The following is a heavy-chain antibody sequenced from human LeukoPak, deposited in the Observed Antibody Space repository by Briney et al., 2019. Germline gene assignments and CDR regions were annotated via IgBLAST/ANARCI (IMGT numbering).Heavy chain of an antibody. CDR3: ARDYGGSSPFDY. J-gene: IGHJ4*02. CDR1: GFTFSNHE. CDR2: ISSSGSDI. V-gene: IGHV3-48*03. Sequence: GGSLRLSCAVSGFTFSNHEMHWVRQAPGKGLEWVSYISSSGSDIYYADSVKGRFTISRDNAKNSLYLHMNSLRAEDTAVYYCARDYGGSSPFDYWGRGTLVTVSS. D-gene: IGHD4-23*01.